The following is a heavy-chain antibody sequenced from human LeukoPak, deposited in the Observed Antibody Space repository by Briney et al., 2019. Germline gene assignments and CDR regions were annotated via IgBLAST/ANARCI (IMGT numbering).Heavy chain of an antibody. CDR1: GFTFSSYW. J-gene: IGHJ4*02. D-gene: IGHD1-26*01. V-gene: IGHV3-7*03. Sequence: GGSLRLSCAASGFTFSSYWMSWVRQAPGKGLEWVANIKQDGSEEYYVDSVKGRFTISRDNAENSLYLQMNSLRAGDTALYYCAKGQSGSYPYYFDYWGQGTLVTVSS. CDR3: AKGQSGSYPYYFDY. CDR2: IKQDGSEE.